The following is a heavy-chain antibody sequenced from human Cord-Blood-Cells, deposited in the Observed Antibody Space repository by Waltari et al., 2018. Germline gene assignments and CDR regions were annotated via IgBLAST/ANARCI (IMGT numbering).Heavy chain of an antibody. CDR2: IIPSLGIA. CDR3: ARDTSGYEGS. V-gene: IGHV1-69*09. D-gene: IGHD5-12*01. J-gene: IGHJ5*02. Sequence: QVQLVQSGAEVKKRGSSVKVSCKASGGTFSSYAIGWVRQAPGQGLEWMGRIIPSLGIANYAQKFQGRVTITADKSTSTAYMELSSLRSEDTAVYYCARDTSGYEGSWGQGTRVTVSS. CDR1: GGTFSSYA.